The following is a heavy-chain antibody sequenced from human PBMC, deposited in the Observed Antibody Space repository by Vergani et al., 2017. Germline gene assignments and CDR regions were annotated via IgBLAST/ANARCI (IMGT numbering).Heavy chain of an antibody. Sequence: QVQLQQWGAGLLKPSETLSLTCAVYGGSFSGYYWSWIRQPPGKGLEWIGEINHSGSTNYNPSLKSRVTISVDTSKNQFSLKLSSVTAADTGVYYCARGVLRFLEWLGYYYYYMDGWGKGTTVTVSS. CDR3: ARGVLRFLEWLGYYYYYMDG. CDR2: INHSGST. V-gene: IGHV4-34*01. CDR1: GGSFSGYY. D-gene: IGHD3-3*01. J-gene: IGHJ6*03.